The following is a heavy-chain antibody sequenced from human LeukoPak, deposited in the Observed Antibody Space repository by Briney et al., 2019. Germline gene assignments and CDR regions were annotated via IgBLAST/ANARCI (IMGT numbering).Heavy chain of an antibody. D-gene: IGHD2-8*01. CDR3: TKLARAPRDFDY. V-gene: IGHV3-66*01. CDR2: TYSGGST. CDR1: GFTVSSTY. Sequence: GGSLRLSCLASGFTVSSTYMSWVRQAPGKGLEWVSVTYSGGSTYYADSVKGRCTISRDNSKNTLYLQMNSLRGEDTAVYYCTKLARAPRDFDYWGQGTLVTVSS. J-gene: IGHJ4*01.